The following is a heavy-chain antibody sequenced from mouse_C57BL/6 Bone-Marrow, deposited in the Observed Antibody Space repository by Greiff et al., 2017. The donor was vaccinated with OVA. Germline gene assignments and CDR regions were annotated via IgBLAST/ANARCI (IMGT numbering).Heavy chain of an antibody. CDR3: ARAGLRQGFAY. D-gene: IGHD2-12*01. J-gene: IGHJ3*01. Sequence: EVKLMESGGGLVKPGGSLKLSCAASGFTFSDYGMHWVRQAPEKGLEWVAYISSGSSTIYYADTVKGRFTISRDNAKNTLFLQMTSLRAEDTAMYYCARAGLRQGFAYWGQGTLVTVSA. CDR2: ISSGSSTI. CDR1: GFTFSDYG. V-gene: IGHV5-17*01.